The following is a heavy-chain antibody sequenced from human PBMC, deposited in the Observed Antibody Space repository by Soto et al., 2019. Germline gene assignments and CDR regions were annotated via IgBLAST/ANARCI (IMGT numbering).Heavy chain of an antibody. D-gene: IGHD6-13*01. J-gene: IGHJ4*02. Sequence: QVQLQESGPGLVKPSETLSLTCTVAGASIRNYYWSWIRQPAGKGLEWIGRIYASGNTNYNPSLKSRVTMSGYTSKSQFSLNLNSVTAADTAVYYCARESRSAAGTVEYWGQGPLVTVSS. CDR2: IYASGNT. CDR3: ARESRSAAGTVEY. V-gene: IGHV4-4*07. CDR1: GASIRNYY.